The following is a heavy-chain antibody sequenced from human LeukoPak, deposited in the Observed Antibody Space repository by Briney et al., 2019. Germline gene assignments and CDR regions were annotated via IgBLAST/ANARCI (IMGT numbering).Heavy chain of an antibody. V-gene: IGHV4-4*07. CDR3: ARAPAGSGWSYYYYYYGMDV. D-gene: IGHD6-19*01. Sequence: SETLSLTCTVSGGSISSYYWSWLRQPAGEGLEWIGRIYTSGSTNYNPSLKSRVTMSVDTSKNQFSLKLSSVTAADTAVYYCARAPAGSGWSYYYYYYGMDVWGQGTTVTVSS. CDR2: IYTSGST. J-gene: IGHJ6*02. CDR1: GGSISSYY.